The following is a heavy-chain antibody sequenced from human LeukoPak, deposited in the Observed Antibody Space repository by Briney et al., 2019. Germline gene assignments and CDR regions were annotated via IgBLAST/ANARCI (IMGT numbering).Heavy chain of an antibody. CDR2: INPNSGGT. V-gene: IGHV1-2*04. J-gene: IGHJ4*02. Sequence: WMGWINPNSGGTNYAQKFQGWVTMTRDTSISTAYMELSRLRSDDTAVYSCARGGLQPPPDYWGQGTLVTVSS. D-gene: IGHD3-16*01. CDR3: ARGGLQPPPDY.